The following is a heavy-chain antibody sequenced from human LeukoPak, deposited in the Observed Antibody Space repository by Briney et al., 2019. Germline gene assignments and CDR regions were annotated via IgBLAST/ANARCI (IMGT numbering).Heavy chain of an antibody. Sequence: GGSLGLSCAASGFTVSSNYMSWVRQAPGKGLEWVSIIHSGGNTYYADSVKGRFTISRDNAKNTLYLQMNSLRAEDTAVYYCARAAGGLYYYDSSGYSFDYWGQGTLVTVSS. CDR1: GFTVSSNY. J-gene: IGHJ4*02. CDR2: IHSGGNT. V-gene: IGHV3-66*01. CDR3: ARAAGGLYYYDSSGYSFDY. D-gene: IGHD3-22*01.